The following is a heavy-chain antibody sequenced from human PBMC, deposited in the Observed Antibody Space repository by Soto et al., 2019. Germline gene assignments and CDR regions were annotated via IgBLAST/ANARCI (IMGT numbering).Heavy chain of an antibody. J-gene: IGHJ3*02. Sequence: PSETLSLTCTVSGGSISTRSSYWGWIRQPPGKGLEWIGYIYYSGNTNYNPSLKSRVTISVDTSKNQFSLKLSSVTAADTAVYYCASNAYDFWSGGSFDIWGQGTMVTVSS. CDR2: IYYSGNT. CDR1: GGSISTRSSY. D-gene: IGHD3-3*01. CDR3: ASNAYDFWSGGSFDI. V-gene: IGHV4-61*05.